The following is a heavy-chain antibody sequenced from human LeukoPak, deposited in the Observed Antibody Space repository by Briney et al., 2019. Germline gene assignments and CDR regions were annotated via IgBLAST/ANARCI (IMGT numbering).Heavy chain of an antibody. Sequence: GGSLRLSCAASGFTFSSYEMIWVRQAPGKGLEWVSGISWNSGSIGYADSVKGRFTISRDNAKNSLYLQMNSLRAEDTAVYYCAELGITMIGGVWGKGTTVTISS. V-gene: IGHV3-48*03. D-gene: IGHD3-10*02. CDR3: AELGITMIGGV. J-gene: IGHJ6*04. CDR2: ISWNSGSI. CDR1: GFTFSSYE.